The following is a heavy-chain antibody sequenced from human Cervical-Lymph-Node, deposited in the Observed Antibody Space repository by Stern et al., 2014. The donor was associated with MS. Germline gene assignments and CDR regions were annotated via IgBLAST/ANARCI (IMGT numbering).Heavy chain of an antibody. D-gene: IGHD3-16*02. CDR2: FSNSGST. Sequence: QVQLQESGPGLVKPSGTLSLTCTVSGGSVSSSYWSWIRQSPGKGLEWIGFFSNSGSTTYSPSLKTRVTISVDTSKRQVSLKVRSATAADTAVYYCARMTRISLGGVIATPFDNWGQGTLVTVSS. CDR3: ARMTRISLGGVIATPFDN. CDR1: GGSVSSSY. J-gene: IGHJ4*02. V-gene: IGHV4-59*02.